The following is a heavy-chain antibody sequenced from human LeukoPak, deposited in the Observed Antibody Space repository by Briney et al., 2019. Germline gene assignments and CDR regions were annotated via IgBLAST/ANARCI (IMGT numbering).Heavy chain of an antibody. V-gene: IGHV4-34*01. Sequence: PSETLSLTCAVYGGSFSGYYWSWIRQPPGKGLEWIGEINHSGSTNYNPSLKSRVTISVDTSKNQFSLKLSSVTAADTAVYYCARTGLTRSFDPWGQGTLVIVSS. CDR3: ARTGLTRSFDP. J-gene: IGHJ5*02. D-gene: IGHD2-2*01. CDR2: INHSGST. CDR1: GGSFSGYY.